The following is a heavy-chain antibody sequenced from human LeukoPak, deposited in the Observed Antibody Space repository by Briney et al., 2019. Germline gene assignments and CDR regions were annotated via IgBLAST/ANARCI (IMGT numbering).Heavy chain of an antibody. CDR2: IGPSGSTI. Sequence: GGSLRLSCAASGFTFSDYDMNWVRQAPGEGLEWVSYIGPSGSTIFYADSVKGRFTISRDNAKKSLYLQMDSLRADDTAVYYCARDISAAGHYYHYYTMDVWGQGTTVTVSS. D-gene: IGHD2/OR15-2a*01. V-gene: IGHV3-48*04. J-gene: IGHJ6*02. CDR1: GFTFSDYD. CDR3: ARDISAAGHYYHYYTMDV.